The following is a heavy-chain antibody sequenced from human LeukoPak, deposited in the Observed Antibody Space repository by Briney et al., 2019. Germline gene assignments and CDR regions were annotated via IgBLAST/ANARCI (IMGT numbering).Heavy chain of an antibody. J-gene: IGHJ3*02. V-gene: IGHV5-51*01. Sequence: GESLKISCTGSGYSFTSHWIGWVRQMPGKGLEWMGIIYPGDSDTRYSPSFQGQVTISADKSISTAYLRWSSLKASDTAMYYCARQATMVRGVMDLDAFDIWGQGTMVTVSS. CDR1: GYSFTSHW. CDR3: ARQATMVRGVMDLDAFDI. D-gene: IGHD3-10*01. CDR2: IYPGDSDT.